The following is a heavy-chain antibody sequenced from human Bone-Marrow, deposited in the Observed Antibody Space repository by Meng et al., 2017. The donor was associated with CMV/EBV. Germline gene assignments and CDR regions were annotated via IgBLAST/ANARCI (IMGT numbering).Heavy chain of an antibody. D-gene: IGHD3-22*01. Sequence: SETLSLTCTVSGGSISSYYWSWIRQSPGKGLQWIGYIYYSGNTNYNPSLRSRVTISADTSKNQFSLKLSSVTAADTAVYYCARGEWHYYYDSSGYYRNWFDPWGQGTLVTVSS. CDR2: IYYSGNT. CDR3: ARGEWHYYYDSSGYYRNWFDP. CDR1: GGSISSYY. J-gene: IGHJ5*02. V-gene: IGHV4-59*12.